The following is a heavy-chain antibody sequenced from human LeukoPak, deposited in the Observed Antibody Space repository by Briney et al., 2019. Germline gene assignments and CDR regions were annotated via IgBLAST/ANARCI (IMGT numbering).Heavy chain of an antibody. CDR1: GGTFSSYA. Sequence: ASVKVSCKASGGTFSSYAISWVRQAPGQGLEWMGGIIPIFGTASYAQKFQGRVTIARDTSASTAYMELSSLRSEDTAVYYCARDRGGTGDFDYWGQGALVTVSS. CDR3: ARDRGGTGDFDY. CDR2: IIPIFGTA. V-gene: IGHV1-69*05. J-gene: IGHJ4*02. D-gene: IGHD1-1*01.